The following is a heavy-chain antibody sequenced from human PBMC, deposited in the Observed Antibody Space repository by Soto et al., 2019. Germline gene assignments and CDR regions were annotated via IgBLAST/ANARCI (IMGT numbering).Heavy chain of an antibody. V-gene: IGHV4-34*01. CDR3: ARDKITGLFDY. J-gene: IGHJ4*02. CDR1: GGCFSGYD. Sequence: SETLSLTCAVYGGCFSGYDWTWIRQPPGTGLEWIGEINHSGSSNYNPSLKSRVTISVDTSKNQFSLKLTSVTAADTAVYYCARDKITGLFDYWGQGTLVTVSS. CDR2: INHSGSS. D-gene: IGHD2-8*02.